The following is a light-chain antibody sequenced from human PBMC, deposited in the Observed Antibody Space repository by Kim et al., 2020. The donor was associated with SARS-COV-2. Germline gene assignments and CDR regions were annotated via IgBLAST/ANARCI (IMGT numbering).Light chain of an antibody. CDR2: HNN. J-gene: IGLJ3*02. Sequence: ELTQPPSASGTPGQRVTISCSGSSSNIERSTVSWYQHLPGTAPKLLIYHNNQRPSGVPARFSGSKSGTSASLAIGGLQSEDEADYYCAAWDDSLNGPWVFGGGTQLTVL. CDR3: AAWDDSLNGPWV. V-gene: IGLV1-44*01. CDR1: SSNIERST.